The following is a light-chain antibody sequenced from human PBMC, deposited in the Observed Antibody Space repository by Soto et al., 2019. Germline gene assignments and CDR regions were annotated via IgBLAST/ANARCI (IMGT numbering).Light chain of an antibody. V-gene: IGKV3-15*01. Sequence: IVMTQPPATLSVSPGERATLSCRASQSVGRSLAWYQQKPGQAPRLLIYGTSARATGIPATFSGSGSGTEFTLTISSLQSDDFAIYYCQQYGSSGTFGQGTKVDIK. CDR3: QQYGSSGT. J-gene: IGKJ1*01. CDR1: QSVGRS. CDR2: GTS.